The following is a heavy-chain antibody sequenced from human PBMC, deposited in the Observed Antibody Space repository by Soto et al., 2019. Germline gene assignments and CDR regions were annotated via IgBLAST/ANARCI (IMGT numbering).Heavy chain of an antibody. V-gene: IGHV3-23*01. CDR1: GFTFSNFA. J-gene: IGHJ3*02. CDR2: ISGRGGTT. CDR3: AKRDTTSPRGAFDI. Sequence: GGSLRLSCAASGFTFSNFAMNWVRQAPGKGLEWVSGISGRGGTTYYADSVQGRFTISRDNSKNTLYLQMNSLRAEDTALYYCAKRDTTSPRGAFDIWGQGTIVTVSS. D-gene: IGHD2-2*01.